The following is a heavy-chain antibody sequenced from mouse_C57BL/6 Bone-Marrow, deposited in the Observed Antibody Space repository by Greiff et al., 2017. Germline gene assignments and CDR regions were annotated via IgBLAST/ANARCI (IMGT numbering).Heavy chain of an antibody. CDR1: GFNIKDDY. CDR2: IDPENGDT. V-gene: IGHV14-4*01. D-gene: IGHD3-1*01. CDR3: TTGPYFDY. J-gene: IGHJ2*01. Sequence: VQLQQSGAELVRPGASVKLSCTASGFNIKDDYMHWVKQRPEQGLEWIGWIDPENGDTEYASKFQGKATITADTSSNTAYLQLSSLTSEDTAVYYCTTGPYFDYWCQGATLTVAS.